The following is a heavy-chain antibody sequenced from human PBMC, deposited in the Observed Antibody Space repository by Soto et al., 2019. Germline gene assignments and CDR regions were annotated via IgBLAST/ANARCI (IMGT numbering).Heavy chain of an antibody. J-gene: IGHJ4*02. CDR2: IYYSGST. CDR3: ARQSYCSSTSCYFDY. D-gene: IGHD2-2*01. Sequence: PSETLSLTCTVSGGSISSYYWSWIRQPPGKGLEWIGYIYYSGSTNYNPSLKSRVTISVDTSKNQFSLKLSSVTAADTAVYYCARQSYCSSTSCYFDYWGQGTLVTVS. V-gene: IGHV4-59*08. CDR1: GGSISSYY.